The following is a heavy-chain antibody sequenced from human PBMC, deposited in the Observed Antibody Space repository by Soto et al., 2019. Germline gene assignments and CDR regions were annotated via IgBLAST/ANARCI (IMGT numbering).Heavy chain of an antibody. CDR1: GDSISSDNYF. V-gene: IGHV4-30-4*01. J-gene: IGHJ3*02. Sequence: QVQLQESGPGLVKPSQTLSLICTVSGDSISSDNYFWSWIRQPPGQGLEWIGYISNRGTPYYNPSLKSRVTISLATSKNRFSRDMYSVTAADTAVYYCAREVNVVALSDAFDIWGQGTMVTVSS. D-gene: IGHD2-8*01. CDR2: ISNRGTP. CDR3: AREVNVVALSDAFDI.